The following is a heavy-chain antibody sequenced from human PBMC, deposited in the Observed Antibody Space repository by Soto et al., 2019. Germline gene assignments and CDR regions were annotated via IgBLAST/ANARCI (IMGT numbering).Heavy chain of an antibody. CDR1: GFTFSSYA. Sequence: EVQLLESGGGLVQPGGSPRLSCAASGFTFSSYAMSWVRQAPGKGLEWVSAISGSGGSTYYADSVKGRFTISRDNSKNTLYLQMNSLRAEDTAVYYCARDGSYYYGMDVWGQGTTVTVSS. CDR3: ARDGSYYYGMDV. J-gene: IGHJ6*02. D-gene: IGHD2-15*01. V-gene: IGHV3-23*01. CDR2: ISGSGGST.